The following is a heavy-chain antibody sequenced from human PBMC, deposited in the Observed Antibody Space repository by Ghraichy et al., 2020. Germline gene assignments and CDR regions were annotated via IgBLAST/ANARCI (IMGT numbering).Heavy chain of an antibody. CDR2: ISAYNGNT. CDR1: GYTFTSYG. Sequence: ASVKVSCKASGYTFTSYGISWVRQAPGQGLEWMGWISAYNGNTNYAQKLQGRVTMTTDTSTSTAYMELRSLRSDDTAVYYCARAVLWFGVGAFDIWGQGTMVTVSS. CDR3: ARAVLWFGVGAFDI. D-gene: IGHD3-10*01. J-gene: IGHJ3*02. V-gene: IGHV1-18*01.